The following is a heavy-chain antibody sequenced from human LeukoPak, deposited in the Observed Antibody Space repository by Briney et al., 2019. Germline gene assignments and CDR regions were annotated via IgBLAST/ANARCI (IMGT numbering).Heavy chain of an antibody. J-gene: IGHJ4*02. CDR2: ISGGGGST. D-gene: IGHD1-26*01. V-gene: IGHV3-23*01. CDR3: AKDQGSREFDY. Sequence: GGSLRLSCAASGFTFSSYAMSWVRQAPGMGLEWVSAISGGGGSTFYADSVKGRFTISRDNSKNTLYLQMNSLRAEDTAVYYCAKDQGSREFDYWGQGTLVTVSS. CDR1: GFTFSSYA.